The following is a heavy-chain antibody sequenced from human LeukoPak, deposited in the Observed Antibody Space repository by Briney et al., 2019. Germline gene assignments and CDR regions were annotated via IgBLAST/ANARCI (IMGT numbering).Heavy chain of an antibody. CDR1: GFIFSNSN. J-gene: IGHJ4*02. Sequence: GGSLRLSCAASGFIFSNSNMNWVRQAPGKGLEWVSSISGSRSYMYYADSVKGRFTISRDKAKNTLYLQMRRLRAQDTSVYYFVSGWSNFDCWGQETLVTVSS. CDR3: VSGWSNFDC. D-gene: IGHD6-19*01. V-gene: IGHV3-21*01. CDR2: ISGSRSYM.